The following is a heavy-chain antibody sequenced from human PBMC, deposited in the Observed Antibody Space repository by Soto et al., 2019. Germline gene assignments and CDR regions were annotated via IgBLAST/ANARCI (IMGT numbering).Heavy chain of an antibody. Sequence: SLRLSCAASGFTFSSYAMHWVRQAPGKGLEWVAVISYDGSNKYYADSVKGRFTISRDNSKNTLYLQMNSLRAEDTAVYYRARDTMIVVVPRGTDAFDIWGQGTMVTVSS. CDR1: GFTFSSYA. CDR3: ARDTMIVVVPRGTDAFDI. D-gene: IGHD3-22*01. V-gene: IGHV3-30-3*01. CDR2: ISYDGSNK. J-gene: IGHJ3*02.